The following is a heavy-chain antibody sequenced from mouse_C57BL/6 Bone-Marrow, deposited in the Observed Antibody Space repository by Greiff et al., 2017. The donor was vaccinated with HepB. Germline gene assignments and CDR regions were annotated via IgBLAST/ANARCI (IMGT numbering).Heavy chain of an antibody. CDR1: GYAFSSSW. V-gene: IGHV1-82*01. CDR3: ARPDYYGSSYVGFDY. J-gene: IGHJ2*01. Sequence: VQLVESGPELVKPGASVKISCKASGYAFSSSWMNWVKQRPGKGLEWIGRIYPGDGDTNYNGKFKGKATLTADKSSSTAYMQLSSLTSEDSAVYFCARPDYYGSSYVGFDYWGQGTTLTVSS. CDR2: IYPGDGDT. D-gene: IGHD1-1*01.